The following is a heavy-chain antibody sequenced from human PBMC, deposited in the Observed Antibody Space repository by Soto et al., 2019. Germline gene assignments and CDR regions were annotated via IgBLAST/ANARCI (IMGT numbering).Heavy chain of an antibody. Sequence: EVQLLESGGGLVQPGGSLRLSCAASGFTFSSYAMSWVRQAPGKGLEWVSAISGSGGSTYYGDSVKGRFTISRDNSKNPLYLQLNSLRDEDTAVYYCAKGGRTSPGVDCWGQGTLVTVSS. D-gene: IGHD5-12*01. CDR1: GFTFSSYA. J-gene: IGHJ4*02. CDR3: AKGGRTSPGVDC. V-gene: IGHV3-23*01. CDR2: ISGSGGST.